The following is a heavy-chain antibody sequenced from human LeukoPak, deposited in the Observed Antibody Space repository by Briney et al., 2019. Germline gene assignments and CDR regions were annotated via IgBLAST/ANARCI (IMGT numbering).Heavy chain of an antibody. CDR2: IYYSGST. CDR1: GDSISSGSYY. Sequence: SETLSLTCTVSGDSISSGSYYWSWIRQPPGKGLEWIGYIYYSGSTNYNPSLKSRVTISVDTSKNQFSLKLSSVTAADTAVYYCARWAMVRGVMGFDYWGQGTLVTVSS. V-gene: IGHV4-61*01. D-gene: IGHD3-10*01. J-gene: IGHJ4*02. CDR3: ARWAMVRGVMGFDY.